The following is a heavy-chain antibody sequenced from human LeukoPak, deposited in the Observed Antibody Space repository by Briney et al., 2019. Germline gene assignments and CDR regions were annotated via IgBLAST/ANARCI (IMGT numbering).Heavy chain of an antibody. CDR3: AKAYSSPPHYFDY. CDR1: GFTFRSYP. V-gene: IGHV3-30-3*01. Sequence: GGSLRLSCAASGFTFRSYPMHWVRQAPGKGLEWVAVISYDGSEKHYADPVKGRFTISRDNSKNTLYLQMNSLRAEDTAVYYCAKAYSSPPHYFDYWGQGTLVTVSS. J-gene: IGHJ4*02. CDR2: ISYDGSEK. D-gene: IGHD6-19*01.